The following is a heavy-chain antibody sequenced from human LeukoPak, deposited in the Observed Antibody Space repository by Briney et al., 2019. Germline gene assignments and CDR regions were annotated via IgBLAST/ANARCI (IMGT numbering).Heavy chain of an antibody. J-gene: IGHJ3*02. D-gene: IGHD5-24*01. CDR2: ISSSSIYI. Sequence: GGSLRLSCAASGLTFRSYAMNWVRQAPGKGLEWVSSISSSSIYIYYADSLKGRFTISKDNAKNSLYLQMNSLRAEDTAVYYCARGRDGYNLVDAFDIWGQGIMVIVSS. CDR3: ARGRDGYNLVDAFDI. CDR1: GLTFRSYA. V-gene: IGHV3-21*01.